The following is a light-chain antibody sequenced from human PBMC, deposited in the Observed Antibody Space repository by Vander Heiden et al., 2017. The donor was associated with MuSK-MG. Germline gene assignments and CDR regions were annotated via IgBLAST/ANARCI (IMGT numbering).Light chain of an antibody. J-gene: IGLJ2*01. V-gene: IGLV3-25*03. CDR1: ALPTQY. CDR3: QSADSSGTYRV. CDR2: KDT. Sequence: SYELTQPPSESVFPGQTARITCSGDALPTQYAYWYQQTPGQAPVLVIYKDTERPSGIPERFSGSSSGTTVTLTISGVQEEDEADYYCQSADSSGTYRVFGGGTKVTVL.